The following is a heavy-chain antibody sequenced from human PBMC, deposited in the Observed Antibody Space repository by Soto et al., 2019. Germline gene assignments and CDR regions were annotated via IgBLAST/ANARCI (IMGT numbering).Heavy chain of an antibody. CDR2: INPATGAA. J-gene: IGHJ3*02. D-gene: IGHD3-3*01. Sequence: QLHLVQSGAVVKKPGASVTVSCSASGYPVTAYYMHWVRQAPGRGLEWMGGINPATGAAKYTQTFQGRLTMTRDPPTSTVFRELGGLTSGGTAVFFGAGGGGVGVAGSAAFDMWGQGTLVTVSS. CDR3: AGGGGVGVAGSAAFDM. CDR1: GYPVTAYY. V-gene: IGHV1-2*02.